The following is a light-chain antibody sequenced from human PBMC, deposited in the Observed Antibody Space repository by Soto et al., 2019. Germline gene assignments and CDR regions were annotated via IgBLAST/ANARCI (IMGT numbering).Light chain of an antibody. CDR2: GES. J-gene: IGKJ5*01. V-gene: IGKV3-15*01. CDR3: KQYTSWAPIT. CDR1: QSVSSN. Sequence: EIVRTQSPPTRAVSPVKISILGFIASQSVSSNLAWYQQKHGQAPRLLLFGESTRATGIPARFSGSGSGTEFPLTISSLQSEDFAVYYCKQYTSWAPITFGQGTRLEIK.